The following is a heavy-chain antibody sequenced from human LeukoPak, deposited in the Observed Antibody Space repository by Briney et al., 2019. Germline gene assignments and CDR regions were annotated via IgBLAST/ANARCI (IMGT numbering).Heavy chain of an antibody. CDR1: GGSFSGYY. CDR2: INHSGST. J-gene: IGHJ4*02. D-gene: IGHD3-22*01. CDR3: ARGGRYYDSSGYYTITNKFDY. Sequence: SETLSLTCAVYGGSFSGYYWSWIRQPPGKGLEWIGEINHSGSTNYNPSLKSRVTISVDTSKNQFSLKLSSVTAADTAVYYCARGGRYYDSSGYYTITNKFDYWGQGILVTVSS. V-gene: IGHV4-34*01.